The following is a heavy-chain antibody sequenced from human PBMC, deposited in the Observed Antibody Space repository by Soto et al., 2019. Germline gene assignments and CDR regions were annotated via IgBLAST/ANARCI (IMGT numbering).Heavy chain of an antibody. CDR3: ARNDYRDYLPY. CDR1: GGSFSGYY. J-gene: IGHJ4*02. D-gene: IGHD1-1*01. V-gene: IGHV4-34*02. CDR2: VSPGGGT. Sequence: QVQLQQWGAGLLKPSETLSLSCAVYGGSFSGYYWSWIRQPPGKGLEWIGEVSPGGGTNYNPSLTSRVVISADTSKNQFSLKLTSLTAADTAVYYCARNDYRDYLPYWGRGTLVTVSS.